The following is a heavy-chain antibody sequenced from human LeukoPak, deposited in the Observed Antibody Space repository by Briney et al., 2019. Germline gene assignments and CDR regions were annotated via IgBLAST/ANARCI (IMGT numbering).Heavy chain of an antibody. Sequence: SETLSLTYTVSGVSMSPFYCSWIRQSPGKGLEWIGSIYYSGGTNYNPSPKSRVTISVDTSKNQFSLELSSVTAADTAVYYCAVNSTKHTFDIWGQGTMVTVSS. CDR3: AVNSTKHTFDI. CDR1: GVSMSPFY. CDR2: IYYSGGT. J-gene: IGHJ3*02. D-gene: IGHD1-1*01. V-gene: IGHV4-59*08.